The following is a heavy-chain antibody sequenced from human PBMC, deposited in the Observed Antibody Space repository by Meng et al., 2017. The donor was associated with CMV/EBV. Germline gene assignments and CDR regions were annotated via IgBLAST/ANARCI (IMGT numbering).Heavy chain of an antibody. Sequence: GGSLRLSCAASGFTFSSYSMNWVRQAPGKGLEWVSYISSNSSTIYYADSVKGRFTISRDNAKNSLYLQMNSLRAEDTAVYYCARDHCSSTSCYLLYYYYGMDVWGQGTTVTVSS. D-gene: IGHD2-2*01. V-gene: IGHV3-48*04. CDR2: ISSNSSTI. CDR3: ARDHCSSTSCYLLYYYYGMDV. CDR1: GFTFSSYS. J-gene: IGHJ6*02.